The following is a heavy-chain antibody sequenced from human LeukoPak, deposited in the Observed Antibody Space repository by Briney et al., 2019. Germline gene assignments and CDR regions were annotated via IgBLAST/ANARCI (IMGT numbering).Heavy chain of an antibody. CDR3: AREMGGDYGAFED. CDR2: INPNSGGT. Sequence: ASVKVSCKPSEYLPSSYPFNGHFFHWLRQAPGHGFELLGRINPNSGGTEYGEELQGRVTVTRETSFNTASMLLTRLPSYDTAIYFCAREMGGDYGAFEDWGQGTLVTVSS. J-gene: IGHJ4*02. V-gene: IGHV1-2*06. D-gene: IGHD4-17*01. CDR1: EYLPSSYPFNGHF.